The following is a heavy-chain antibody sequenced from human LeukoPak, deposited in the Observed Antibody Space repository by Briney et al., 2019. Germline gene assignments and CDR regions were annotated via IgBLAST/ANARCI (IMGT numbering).Heavy chain of an antibody. J-gene: IGHJ4*02. D-gene: IGHD3-22*01. CDR1: GGSISSSSYY. Sequence: SDTLSLTCTVSGGSISSSSYYWGWIRQPPGKGMEWIGSIYYSASTYYNPSLKSRVTISVDTSKNQFSLKLSSVTAADTAVYYCARVRLNSSGYPYFDYWGQGTLVTVSS. CDR3: ARVRLNSSGYPYFDY. CDR2: IYYSAST. V-gene: IGHV4-39*07.